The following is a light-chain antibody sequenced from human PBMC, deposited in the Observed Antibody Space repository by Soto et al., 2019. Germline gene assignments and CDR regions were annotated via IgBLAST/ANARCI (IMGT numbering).Light chain of an antibody. CDR1: SSNIGAAFD. CDR3: HSYESSLRHAL. CDR2: GNN. J-gene: IGLJ2*01. V-gene: IGLV1-40*01. Sequence: QSVLTQPPSVSGAPGQRFTITCAGTSSNIGAAFDVHWYRQFPGTAPQLLIYGNNNRPSGVPDRFSASRSGPSASLAITGLQDEDEADYYCHSYESSLRHALVGGGTKLTVL.